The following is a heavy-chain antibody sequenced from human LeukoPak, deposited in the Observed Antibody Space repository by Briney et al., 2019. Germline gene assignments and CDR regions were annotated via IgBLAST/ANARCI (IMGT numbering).Heavy chain of an antibody. CDR2: IYYSGST. CDR1: GGSISSYY. Sequence: PSETLSLTCTVSGGSISSYYWSWIRQPPGKGLEWIGYIYYSGSTNYNPSLKSRVTISVDTSKNQFSLKLSSATAADTAVYYCARSVYCSGGSCLYGMDVWGQGTTVTASS. D-gene: IGHD2-15*01. J-gene: IGHJ6*02. CDR3: ARSVYCSGGSCLYGMDV. V-gene: IGHV4-59*08.